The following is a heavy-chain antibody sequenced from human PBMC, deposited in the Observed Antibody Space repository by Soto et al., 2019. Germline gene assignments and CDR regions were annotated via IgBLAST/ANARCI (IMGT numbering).Heavy chain of an antibody. J-gene: IGHJ4*02. D-gene: IGHD3-22*01. V-gene: IGHV4-30-4*01. CDR1: GGSISSGDYY. CDR2: IYSSGST. CDR3: ARGVRDCYDSSGYYHFDY. Sequence: SETLPLTCTVSGGSISSGDYYWSWIRQPPGKGLEWIGYIYSSGSTYYNPSLKSRVTISVDTSKNQFSLKLSSVTAADTAVYYCARGVRDCYDSSGYYHFDYSAQGTLVTVSS.